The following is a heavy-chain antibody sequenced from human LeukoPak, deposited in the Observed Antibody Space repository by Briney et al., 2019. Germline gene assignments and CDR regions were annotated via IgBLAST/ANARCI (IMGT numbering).Heavy chain of an antibody. CDR2: ISGSGGST. Sequence: GGSLRLACAASGFTFSSYVMSWVRQAPGKGLEWVSAISGSGGSTYYADSVKGRFTISRDNSKNTLYLQMNSLRAEDTAVYYCAARSGGRKDYWGQGTLVTVSS. V-gene: IGHV3-23*01. J-gene: IGHJ4*02. CDR3: AARSGGRKDY. CDR1: GFTFSSYV. D-gene: IGHD2-15*01.